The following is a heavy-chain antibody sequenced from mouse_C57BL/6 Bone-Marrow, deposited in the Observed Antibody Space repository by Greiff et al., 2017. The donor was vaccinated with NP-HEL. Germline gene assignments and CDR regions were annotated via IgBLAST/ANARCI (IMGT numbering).Heavy chain of an antibody. Sequence: QVQLQQPGAELVKPGASVKLSCKASGYTFTSYWMHWVKQRPGRGLEWIGRFDPNSGGTKYNEKFKSKATLTVDKPSSTAYMQLSSLTSEDSAVYYCASGSYYYAMDYWGQGTSVTVSS. J-gene: IGHJ4*01. V-gene: IGHV1-72*01. CDR3: ASGSYYYAMDY. CDR2: FDPNSGGT. CDR1: GYTFTSYW. D-gene: IGHD1-2*01.